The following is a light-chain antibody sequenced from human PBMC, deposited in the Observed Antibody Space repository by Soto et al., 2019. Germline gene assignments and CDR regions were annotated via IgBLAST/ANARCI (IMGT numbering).Light chain of an antibody. CDR3: QAWDSSTGV. Sequence: SYELTQPPSVSVSPGQTASITCSGDKLGDKYACWYQQKPGQSPVLVIYQDSKRPSGIPERFSGSNSGNTATLTISGTQARDEADYYCQAWDSSTGVFGGGTTVTVL. CDR1: KLGDKY. CDR2: QDS. V-gene: IGLV3-1*01. J-gene: IGLJ2*01.